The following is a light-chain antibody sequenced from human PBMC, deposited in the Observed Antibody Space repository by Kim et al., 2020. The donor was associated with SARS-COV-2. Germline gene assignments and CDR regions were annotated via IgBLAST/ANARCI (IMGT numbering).Light chain of an antibody. CDR1: SGSIAANS. Sequence: NFMLTQPHSVSESPGKTVSISCTRDSGSIAANSVQWYQQRPGSAPTTLIYENDQRPSGVPDRFSGSIDVSSNSASLTVSGLKTEDEADYYCQSYDDTNHVLFGGGTRLTVL. J-gene: IGLJ2*01. CDR2: END. CDR3: QSYDDTNHVL. V-gene: IGLV6-57*04.